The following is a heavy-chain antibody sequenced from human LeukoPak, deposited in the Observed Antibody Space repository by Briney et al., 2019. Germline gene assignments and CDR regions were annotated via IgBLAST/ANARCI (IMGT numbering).Heavy chain of an antibody. CDR2: IYYGGST. CDR1: GGSISSSSYH. V-gene: IGHV4-39*01. J-gene: IGHJ3*02. Sequence: PSETLSLTCTVSGGSISSSSYHWGWIRQPPGKGLEWIGTIYYGGSTYYNPSLKSRVTISVDTSKKQFSLKLTSVTAADAAVYYCARLGDYYDSSGYFDAFDIWGQGTMVTVFS. CDR3: ARLGDYYDSSGYFDAFDI. D-gene: IGHD3-22*01.